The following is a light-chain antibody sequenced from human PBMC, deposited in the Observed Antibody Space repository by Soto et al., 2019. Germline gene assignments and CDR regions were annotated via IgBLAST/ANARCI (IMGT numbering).Light chain of an antibody. CDR1: QDISNY. J-gene: IGKJ4*01. V-gene: IGKV1-33*01. CDR3: QQANSFPLT. Sequence: DIQMTQSPSSLSASVGDRVILTCQASQDISNYLNWYQQKLGKAPKLLIYDASNLETGVPSRFSGSGSGTDFTFTISSLQPEDIATYYCQQANSFPLTFGGGTKVDIK. CDR2: DAS.